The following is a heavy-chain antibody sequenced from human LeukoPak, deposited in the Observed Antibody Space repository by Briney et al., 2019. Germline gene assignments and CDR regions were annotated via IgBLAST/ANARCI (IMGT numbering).Heavy chain of an antibody. Sequence: GGSLRLSCAASGFTFDDYAMHWVRQAPGKGLEWVSGVSWNSGSIGYADSVKGRFTISRDNAKNSLYLQMNSLRAEDTALYYCAKGISFWRGSYYFDYWGQGTLVTVSS. V-gene: IGHV3-9*01. CDR1: GFTFDDYA. J-gene: IGHJ4*02. CDR3: AKGISFWRGSYYFDY. CDR2: VSWNSGSI. D-gene: IGHD3-3*01.